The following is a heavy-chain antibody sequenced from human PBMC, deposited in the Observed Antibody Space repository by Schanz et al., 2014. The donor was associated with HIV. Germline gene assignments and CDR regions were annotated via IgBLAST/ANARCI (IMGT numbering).Heavy chain of an antibody. CDR2: ISATGGST. CDR1: GFTFKSYA. D-gene: IGHD3-22*01. J-gene: IGHJ6*02. V-gene: IGHV3-23*01. CDR3: AKDRNHYDSRYRGKGNYYYYYGMDV. Sequence: EVQLLESGGGLVQAGGSLRLSCAASGFTFKSYAMSWVRQAPGKGLEWVSAISATGGSTYYADSVKGRFTISRDNSKNKLYLQMNSLRPEDTAVYYCAKDRNHYDSRYRGKGNYYYYYGMDVWGQGTTVTVSS.